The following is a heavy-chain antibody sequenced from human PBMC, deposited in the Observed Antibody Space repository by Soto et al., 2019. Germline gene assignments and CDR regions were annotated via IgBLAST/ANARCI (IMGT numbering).Heavy chain of an antibody. Sequence: EVQLLESGGGLVQPGGSLRLSCAASGFTFTSYAMSWVRQAPGKGLEWVSGISGGGGSTYYADSVKGRFTISRDNSKNTLYLQMNSLRAEDTAGYYCAKAGGYDILTGYRNRFDPWGQGTLGTVSS. CDR3: AKAGGYDILTGYRNRFDP. V-gene: IGHV3-23*01. J-gene: IGHJ5*02. D-gene: IGHD3-9*01. CDR1: GFTFTSYA. CDR2: ISGGGGST.